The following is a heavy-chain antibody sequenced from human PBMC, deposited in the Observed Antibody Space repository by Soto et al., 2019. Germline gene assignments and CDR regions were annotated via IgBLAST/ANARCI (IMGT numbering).Heavy chain of an antibody. Sequence: GGSLRLSCAASGFTFSSYAMSWVRQAPGKGLEWVSAISGSGGSTYYADSVKGRFTISRDNSKNTLYLQMNSLRAEDTAVYYCAKGPQSSNDYGDYGPITQWPSPRRGPEGTGIDYWGQGTLVTVSS. CDR1: GFTFSSYA. J-gene: IGHJ4*02. CDR3: AKGPQSSNDYGDYGPITQWPSPRRGPEGTGIDY. D-gene: IGHD4-17*01. CDR2: ISGSGGST. V-gene: IGHV3-23*01.